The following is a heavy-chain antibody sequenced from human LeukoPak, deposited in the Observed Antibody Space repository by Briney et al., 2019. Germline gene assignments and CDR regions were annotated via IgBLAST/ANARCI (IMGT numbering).Heavy chain of an antibody. CDR3: ARGSCSSTSCRRSYYYMDV. CDR1: GGSFSGYY. CDR2: INHSGST. D-gene: IGHD2-2*01. J-gene: IGHJ6*03. Sequence: SETLSLTWAVYGGSFSGYYWSWIRQPPGKGLEWIGEINHSGSTNYNPSLKSRVTISVDTSKNQFSLKLSSVTAADTAVYYCARGSCSSTSCRRSYYYMDVWGKGITVTVSS. V-gene: IGHV4-34*01.